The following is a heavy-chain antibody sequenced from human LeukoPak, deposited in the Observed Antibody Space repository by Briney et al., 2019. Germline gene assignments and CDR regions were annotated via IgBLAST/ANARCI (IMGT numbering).Heavy chain of an antibody. D-gene: IGHD1-1*01. CDR1: GGSFSGYY. V-gene: IGHV4-34*01. CDR2: INHSGST. CDR3: ARVRPNWNDGTFDY. Sequence: PSETLSLTCAVYGGSFSGYYWSWIRQPPGKGLEWIWEINHSGSTNYNPSLKSRVTMSLDTSKNQFALGLSSVTAADTAVYYCARVRPNWNDGTFDYWGQGTLVTVSS. J-gene: IGHJ4*02.